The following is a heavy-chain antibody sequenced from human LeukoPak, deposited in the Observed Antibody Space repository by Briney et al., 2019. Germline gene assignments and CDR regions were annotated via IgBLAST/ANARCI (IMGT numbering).Heavy chain of an antibody. J-gene: IGHJ4*02. CDR2: ISWNSGSI. V-gene: IGHV3-9*01. CDR3: AKSACSSTSCSHDY. D-gene: IGHD2-2*01. CDR1: GFTFDVYA. Sequence: PGGSLRLFCAASGFTFDVYAMHWARQAPGKGLEWVSGISWNSGSIGYADSVKGRFTISRDNAKNSLYLQMTSLRAEDTALYYCAKSACSSTSCSHDYWGQGTLVTVSS.